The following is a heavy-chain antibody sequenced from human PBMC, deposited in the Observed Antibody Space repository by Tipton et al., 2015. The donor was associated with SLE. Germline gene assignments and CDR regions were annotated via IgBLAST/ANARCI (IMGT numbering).Heavy chain of an antibody. CDR1: GASISGSTSY. CDR2: IDHNGST. CDR3: ARAVGDNVGWYFDY. Sequence: TLSLTCSVSGASISGSTSYWGWIRQSPGKGLEWIGSIDHNGSTNDNPSLKRRVTMSIDTSKNQFSLTLSSVTAADTAVYYCARAVGDNVGWYFDYWGQGTLVTVSS. V-gene: IGHV4-39*07. D-gene: IGHD2-21*01. J-gene: IGHJ4*02.